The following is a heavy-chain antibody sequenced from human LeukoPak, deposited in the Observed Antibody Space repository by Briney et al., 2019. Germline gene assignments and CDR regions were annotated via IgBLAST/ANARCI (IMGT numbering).Heavy chain of an antibody. CDR2: ISHNSGSL. CDR3: AKEGRSLQTY. J-gene: IGHJ4*02. CDR1: GFTFNDYA. D-gene: IGHD5-24*01. V-gene: IGHV3-9*01. Sequence: GGSLRLSCAASGFTFNDYAMHWVRQPPGKGLEWVSGISHNSGSLGYADSVRGRFTISRDSAKNSLYLQMNSLRVEDTAVYYCAKEGRSLQTYWGQGTLVTVSS.